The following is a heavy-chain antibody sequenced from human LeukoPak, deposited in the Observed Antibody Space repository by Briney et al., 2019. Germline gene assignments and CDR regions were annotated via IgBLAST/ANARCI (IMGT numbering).Heavy chain of an antibody. CDR1: GGSISSSSYY. CDR2: IYYSGNT. CDR3: ARTDSSSWSFDY. V-gene: IGHV4-39*01. Sequence: ASETLSLTCTVSGGSISSSSYYWGWIRQPPGKGLEWIGNIYYSGNTYYNPSLKSRVTISVDTSKNQFSLKLSSVTAADTAVYYCARTDSSSWSFDYWGQGTLVTVSS. J-gene: IGHJ4*02. D-gene: IGHD6-13*01.